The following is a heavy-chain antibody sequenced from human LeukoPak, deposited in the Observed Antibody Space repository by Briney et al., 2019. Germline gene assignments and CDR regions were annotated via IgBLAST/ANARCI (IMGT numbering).Heavy chain of an antibody. V-gene: IGHV4-4*09. D-gene: IGHD1-20*01. Sequence: SETLSLTCTVSGVSISSYYWSWIRQPPGKGLEWIGYIYTSGSTNYNPSLKSRVTISVDTSKNQFSLKLSSVTAADTAVYYCAGRRYNWNLNFDYWGQGPLVTVSS. CDR2: IYTSGST. CDR3: AGRRYNWNLNFDY. J-gene: IGHJ4*02. CDR1: GVSISSYY.